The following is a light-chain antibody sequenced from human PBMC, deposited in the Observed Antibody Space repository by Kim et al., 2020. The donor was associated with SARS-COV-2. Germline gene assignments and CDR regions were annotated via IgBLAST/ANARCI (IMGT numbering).Light chain of an antibody. CDR1: SSDVGRYNY. V-gene: IGLV2-8*01. Sequence: GQSVTISCTGTSSDVGRYNYVSWYQQPPGKAPKLMIYDVTKRPSGVPDRFSASKSGNTASLTVSGLQAEDEADYYCSSYAGTNSVIFGGGTQLTVL. CDR2: DVT. CDR3: SSYAGTNSVI. J-gene: IGLJ2*01.